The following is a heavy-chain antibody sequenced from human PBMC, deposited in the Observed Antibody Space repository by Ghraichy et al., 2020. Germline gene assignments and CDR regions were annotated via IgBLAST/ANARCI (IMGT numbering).Heavy chain of an antibody. CDR2: IYYSGST. D-gene: IGHD3-9*01. CDR1: GGSISSSSYY. Sequence: SETLSLTCTVSGGSISSSSYYWGWIRQPPGKGLEWIGSIYYSGSTYYNPSLKSRVTISVDTSKNQFSLKLSSVTAADTAVYYCARHQWSVNRLRYFDWLPHPHANWFDPWGHGTLVTVSS. V-gene: IGHV4-39*01. CDR3: ARHQWSVNRLRYFDWLPHPHANWFDP. J-gene: IGHJ5*02.